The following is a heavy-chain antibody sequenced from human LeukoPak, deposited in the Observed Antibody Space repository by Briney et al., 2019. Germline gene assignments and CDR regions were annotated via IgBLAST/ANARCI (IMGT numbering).Heavy chain of an antibody. J-gene: IGHJ4*02. D-gene: IGHD3-16*02. V-gene: IGHV1-18*04. CDR2: ISPYNGNT. Sequence: ASVKVSCKASGYSFTGYGISWVRQAPGRGLEWMGSISPYNGNTKYAERFQDRFIMTTDTSTNTAYMELRSLRSDDTAVFYCARDQYDSVWGSYRPYFDYWGQGTLVTVSA. CDR1: GYSFTGYG. CDR3: ARDQYDSVWGSYRPYFDY.